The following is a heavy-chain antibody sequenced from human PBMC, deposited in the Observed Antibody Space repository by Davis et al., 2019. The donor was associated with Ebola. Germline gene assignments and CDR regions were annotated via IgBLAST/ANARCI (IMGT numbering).Heavy chain of an antibody. V-gene: IGHV4-39*01. Sequence: MPSETLSLTCAVSGGSISSSSYYWGWIRQPPGKGLEWIGSIYYSGSTYYNPSLKSRVTISVDTSKNQFSLKLSSVTAADTAVYYCASGGRHYYDSSGYYNWGQGTLVTVSS. CDR1: GGSISSSSYY. CDR2: IYYSGST. J-gene: IGHJ4*02. CDR3: ASGGRHYYDSSGYYN. D-gene: IGHD3-22*01.